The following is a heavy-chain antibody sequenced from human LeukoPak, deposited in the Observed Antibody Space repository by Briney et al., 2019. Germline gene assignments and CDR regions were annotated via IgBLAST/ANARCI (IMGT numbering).Heavy chain of an antibody. D-gene: IGHD3-3*01. CDR1: GFTFISYW. CDR3: ATSGTFDY. J-gene: IGHJ4*02. V-gene: IGHV3-74*01. Sequence: GGSLRLSCSASGFTFISYWIHWVRQAPGKGLVWVSRINSDGSSTSYADSVKGRFTISRDNAKNTVYLQMNRLRAEDTAVYYCATSGTFDYWGQGTLVTVSS. CDR2: INSDGSST.